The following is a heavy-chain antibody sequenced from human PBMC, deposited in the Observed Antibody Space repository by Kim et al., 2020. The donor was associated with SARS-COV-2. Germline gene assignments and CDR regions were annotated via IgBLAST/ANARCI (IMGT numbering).Heavy chain of an antibody. D-gene: IGHD2-8*01. Sequence: SETLSLTCTVSGGSISSSSYYWGWIRQPPGKGLEWIGSIYYSGSTYYNPSLKSRVTISVDTSKNQFSLKLSSVTAADTAVYYCASTADGCTNGVCYTVFDPWGQGTLVTVSS. CDR1: GGSISSSSYY. V-gene: IGHV4-39*01. J-gene: IGHJ5*02. CDR3: ASTADGCTNGVCYTVFDP. CDR2: IYYSGST.